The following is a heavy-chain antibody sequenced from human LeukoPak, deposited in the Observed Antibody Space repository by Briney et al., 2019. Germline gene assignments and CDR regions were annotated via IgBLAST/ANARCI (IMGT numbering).Heavy chain of an antibody. V-gene: IGHV3-23*01. CDR3: AKMGEVPYFDY. CDR1: GFTFSSYA. J-gene: IGHJ4*02. Sequence: SGGSLRLSCAASGFTFSSYAMSWVRQAPGKGLEWVSAFSGSSIGTYYADSVKGRFTISTDNSKNTLFLQMNTLRAEDTAVYYCAKMGEVPYFDYWGQGTLVTVSS. CDR2: FSGSSIGT.